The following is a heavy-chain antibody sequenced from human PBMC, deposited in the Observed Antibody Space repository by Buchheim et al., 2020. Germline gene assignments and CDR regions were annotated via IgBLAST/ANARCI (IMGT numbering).Heavy chain of an antibody. CDR2: ISSSGSTI. D-gene: IGHD2-2*01. Sequence: VQLLESGGGLVKPGGSLRLSCAASGFTFSGYYMSWIRQAPGKGLEWVSYISSSGSTIYYADSVKGRFTISRDNAKNSLYLQMNSLRAEDTAVYYCARDGSTSCYYCSDYYYYYMDVWGKGTT. J-gene: IGHJ6*03. CDR3: ARDGSTSCYYCSDYYYYYMDV. CDR1: GFTFSGYY. V-gene: IGHV3-11*01.